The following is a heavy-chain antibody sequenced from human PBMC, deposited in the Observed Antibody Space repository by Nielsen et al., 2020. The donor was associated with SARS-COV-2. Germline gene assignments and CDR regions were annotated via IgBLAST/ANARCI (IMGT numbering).Heavy chain of an antibody. CDR1: GFTFSSYA. CDR3: AKDFEEGYYGMDV. Sequence: GESLKISCAASGFTFSSYAMHWVRQAPGKGLEWVAVISYDGSNKYYADSVKGRFTISRDNSKNTLYLQMNSLRAEDTALYYCAKDFEEGYYGMDVWGQGTTVTVSS. J-gene: IGHJ6*02. V-gene: IGHV3-30-3*01. CDR2: ISYDGSNK.